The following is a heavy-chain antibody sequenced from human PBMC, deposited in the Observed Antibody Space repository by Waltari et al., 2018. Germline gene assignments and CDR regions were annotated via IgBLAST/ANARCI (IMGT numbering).Heavy chain of an antibody. J-gene: IGHJ4*02. CDR1: GFTFSSNW. V-gene: IGHV3-7*03. D-gene: IGHD7-27*01. CDR3: ARDFNWGWDF. CDR2: IKPDGSQQ. Sequence: EVQLVDSGGGLVQPGGSLRLSCPASGFTFSSNWMSWVRQAPGRGLEWLANIKPDGSQQYYGDSVRGRFSISRDNAKNSLYLQLNSLRAEDTAIYYCARDFNWGWDFWGQGTLVTVSS.